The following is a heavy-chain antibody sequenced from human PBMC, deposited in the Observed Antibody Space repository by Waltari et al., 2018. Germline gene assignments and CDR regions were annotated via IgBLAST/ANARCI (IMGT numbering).Heavy chain of an antibody. CDR1: GGSFSGYY. V-gene: IGHV4-34*01. CDR2: INHSGST. CDR3: ARGGRFLEWLLYY. D-gene: IGHD3-3*01. Sequence: QVQLQQWGAGLLKPSETLSLTCAVYGGSFSGYYWSWIRQPPGKGLEWIGEINHSGSTNYTPSLKSRVTISVDTSKNQFSLKLSSVTAADTAVYYCARGGRFLEWLLYYWGQGTLVTVSS. J-gene: IGHJ4*02.